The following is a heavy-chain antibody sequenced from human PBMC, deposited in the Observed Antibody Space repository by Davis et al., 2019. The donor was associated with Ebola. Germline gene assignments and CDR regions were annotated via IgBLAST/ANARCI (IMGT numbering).Heavy chain of an antibody. J-gene: IGHJ4*02. CDR3: ARAPFGGNSFDY. Sequence: GESLKISCAASGFTFSSYNMNWVRQAPGKGLEWVSYISSSSNYIYNADSLEGRFTISRDNAKNSVFLQMNSLRAEDTAVYYCARAPFGGNSFDYWGQGTLVTVSS. CDR1: GFTFSSYN. CDR2: ISSSSNYI. V-gene: IGHV3-21*04. D-gene: IGHD4-23*01.